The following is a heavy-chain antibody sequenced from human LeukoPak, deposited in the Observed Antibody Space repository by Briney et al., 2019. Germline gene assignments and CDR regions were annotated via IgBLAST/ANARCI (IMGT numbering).Heavy chain of an antibody. CDR1: GFTFSGSA. CDR3: TSLNSNYGRGAWLAAGGDFDY. D-gene: IGHD4-11*01. Sequence: GVLRLSCAASGFTFSGSAMHWVRQASGKGLEWVGRIRSKANSYATAYAASVKGRFTISRDDSKNTAYLQMNSLKTEDTAVYYCTSLNSNYGRGAWLAAGGDFDYWGQGTLVTVSS. CDR2: IRSKANSYAT. J-gene: IGHJ4*02. V-gene: IGHV3-73*01.